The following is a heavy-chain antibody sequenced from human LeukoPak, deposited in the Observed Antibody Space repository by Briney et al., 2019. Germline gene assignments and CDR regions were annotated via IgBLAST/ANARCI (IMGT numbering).Heavy chain of an antibody. Sequence: ASVKVSCKASGYTFDDYDINWVRQVPGRGLEWLGWMNGRSGNTGYTEKLEGRLSMTRDTSTTTAYLEVTGLTSEDTAMYFCARAGYRGYDSDALDVWGQGTLVTVSS. CDR1: GYTFDDYD. J-gene: IGHJ3*01. CDR2: MNGRSGNT. V-gene: IGHV1-8*01. CDR3: ARAGYRGYDSDALDV. D-gene: IGHD5-12*01.